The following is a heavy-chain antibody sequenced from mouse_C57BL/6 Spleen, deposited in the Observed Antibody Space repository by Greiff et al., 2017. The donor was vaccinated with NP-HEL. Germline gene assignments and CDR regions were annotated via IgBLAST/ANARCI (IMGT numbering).Heavy chain of an antibody. D-gene: IGHD1-1*01. CDR1: GYTFTEYT. J-gene: IGHJ1*03. CDR2: FYPGSGSI. CDR3: ARHGAVYYGSSYWYFDV. V-gene: IGHV1-62-2*01. Sequence: QVQLKQSGAELVKPGASVKLSCKASGYTFTEYTIHWVKQRSGQGLEWIGWFYPGSGSIKYNEKFKDKATLTADKSSSTVYMELSRLTSEDSAVYFCARHGAVYYGSSYWYFDVWGTGTTVTVSS.